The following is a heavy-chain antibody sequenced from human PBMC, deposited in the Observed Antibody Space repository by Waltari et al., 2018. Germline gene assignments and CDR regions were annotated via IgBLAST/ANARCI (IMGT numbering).Heavy chain of an antibody. CDR3: ARDPGPNGPYDAFDI. Sequence: EVQLVESGGGLIQPGGSLRLSCAASGFTVSSNYMSWVRQAPGKGLEWVSVIYSGCSTYYADSVKGRFTISRDNSKNTLYLQMNSLRAEDTAVYYCARDPGPNGPYDAFDIWGQGTMVTVSS. CDR1: GFTVSSNY. V-gene: IGHV3-53*01. CDR2: IYSGCST. J-gene: IGHJ3*02. D-gene: IGHD2-8*01.